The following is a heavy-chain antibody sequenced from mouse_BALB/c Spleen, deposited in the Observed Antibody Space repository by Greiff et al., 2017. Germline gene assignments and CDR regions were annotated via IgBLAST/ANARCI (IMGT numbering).Heavy chain of an antibody. CDR1: GFTFSSYA. D-gene: IGHD2-4*01. CDR3: ARDDYDGAY. CDR2: ISSGGSYT. Sequence: EVQRVESGGGLVQPGGSRKLSCAASGFTFSSYAMSWVRQSPEKRLEWVAEISSGGSYTYYPDTVTGRFTISRDNAKNTLYLEMSSLRSEDTAMYYCARDDYDGAYWGQGTLVTVSA. V-gene: IGHV5-9-4*01. J-gene: IGHJ3*01.